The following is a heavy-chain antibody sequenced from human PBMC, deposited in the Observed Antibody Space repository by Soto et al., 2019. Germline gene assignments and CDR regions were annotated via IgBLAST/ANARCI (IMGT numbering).Heavy chain of an antibody. CDR2: ISSSSSYI. Sequence: EVQLVESGGGLVKPGGSLRLSCAASGFTFSSYSMNWVRQAPGKGLEWVSSISSSSSYIYYADSVKGRFTISRDNAKNSRYLQMNSLRAEDTAVYSCAREGYNWNYKGDYWGQGTLVTVSS. J-gene: IGHJ4*02. CDR1: GFTFSSYS. D-gene: IGHD1-7*01. CDR3: AREGYNWNYKGDY. V-gene: IGHV3-21*01.